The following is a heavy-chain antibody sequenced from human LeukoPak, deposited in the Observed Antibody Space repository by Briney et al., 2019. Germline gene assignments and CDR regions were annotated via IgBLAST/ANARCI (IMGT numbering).Heavy chain of an antibody. Sequence: PGRSLRLSCAASGVTVRNTYMSWVRQAPGKGLEWVSIFYRGDTTFYADSVKGRFTISRHISKNTVYLQMNSLRAEDTAIYYCASSVTFLEALDYWGQGTLVTVSS. J-gene: IGHJ4*02. CDR1: GVTVRNTY. D-gene: IGHD3-3*01. V-gene: IGHV3-53*04. CDR3: ASSVTFLEALDY. CDR2: FYRGDTT.